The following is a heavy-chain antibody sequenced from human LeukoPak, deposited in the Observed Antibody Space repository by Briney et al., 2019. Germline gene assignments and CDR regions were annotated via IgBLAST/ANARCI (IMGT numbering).Heavy chain of an antibody. D-gene: IGHD3-22*01. Sequence: SVKVSCKASGGTFSSYAISWVRQAPGQGLEWMGRIIPIPGIANYAQKFQGRVTITADKSTSTAYMELSSLRSEDTAVYYCARESGEGITMIVVAVPDGMDVWGQGTTVTVSS. J-gene: IGHJ6*02. CDR2: IIPIPGIA. V-gene: IGHV1-69*04. CDR1: GGTFSSYA. CDR3: ARESGEGITMIVVAVPDGMDV.